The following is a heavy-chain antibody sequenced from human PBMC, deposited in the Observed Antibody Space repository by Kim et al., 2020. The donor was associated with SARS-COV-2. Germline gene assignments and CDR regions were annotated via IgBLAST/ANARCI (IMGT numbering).Heavy chain of an antibody. CDR1: GGSISSSSYY. CDR2: IYYSGST. Sequence: SETLSLTCTVFGGSISSSSYYWGWIRQPPGKGLEWIGSIYYSGSTYYNPSLKSRVTISVDTSKNQFSLKLSSVTAADTAVYYCARQGYGDYGALGYWGQGTLVTVSS. D-gene: IGHD4-17*01. J-gene: IGHJ4*02. CDR3: ARQGYGDYGALGY. V-gene: IGHV4-39*01.